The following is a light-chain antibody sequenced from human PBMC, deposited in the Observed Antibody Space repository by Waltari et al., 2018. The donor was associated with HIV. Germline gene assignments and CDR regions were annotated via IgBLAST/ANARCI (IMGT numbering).Light chain of an antibody. V-gene: IGLV2-14*01. CDR2: EIS. J-gene: IGLJ2*01. CDR3: CSYSTTTTL. CDR1: RRSLGTYDN. Sequence: QSAFSQPASVSGHPGKWSGNHCTGPRRSLGTYDNFSWYHQNQDIAPKLIIFEISERPSGVSDRFSGSKSGNTASLTISGLQPADEADYYCCSYSTTTTLFGGGTKLTVL.